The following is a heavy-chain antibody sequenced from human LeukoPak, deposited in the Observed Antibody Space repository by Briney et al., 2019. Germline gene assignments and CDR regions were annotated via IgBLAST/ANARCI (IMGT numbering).Heavy chain of an antibody. J-gene: IGHJ4*02. Sequence: PGGSLRLSCAASGFTFSSYGMHWVRQAPGKGLEWVAFIRYDGSNKYYADSVKGRFTISRDNSKNTLYLQMNSLRAEDTAVYYCARDTHYYDSSGYYYSDYWGQGTLVTVSS. D-gene: IGHD3-22*01. CDR1: GFTFSSYG. CDR3: ARDTHYYDSSGYYYSDY. V-gene: IGHV3-30*02. CDR2: IRYDGSNK.